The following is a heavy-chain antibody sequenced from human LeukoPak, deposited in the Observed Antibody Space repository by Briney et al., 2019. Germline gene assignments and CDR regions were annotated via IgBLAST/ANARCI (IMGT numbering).Heavy chain of an antibody. D-gene: IGHD3-10*01. CDR2: IYYSGST. Sequence: PSETLSLTCTVSGDSFRSYYWSWIRQPPGKGLEWIGYIYYSGSTNYNPSLKSRVTISVDTSKNQFSLKLNSVTAADTAVYYCARGRNSEWFDYWGQGTLVTVSS. V-gene: IGHV4-59*01. CDR3: ARGRNSEWFDY. CDR1: GDSFRSYY. J-gene: IGHJ5*01.